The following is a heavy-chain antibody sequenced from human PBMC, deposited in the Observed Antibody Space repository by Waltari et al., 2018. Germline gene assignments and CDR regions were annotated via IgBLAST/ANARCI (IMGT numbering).Heavy chain of an antibody. D-gene: IGHD3-16*01. CDR2: IYYSGST. Sequence: QLQLQESGPGLVKPSETLSLTCTVPGGSISSSSYYWGCIRQPPGKGLGWIGSIYYSGSTYYNPSLKSRVTISVDTSKNQFSLKLSSVTAADTAVYYCARYVPPYYFDYWGQGTLVTVSS. CDR3: ARYVPPYYFDY. CDR1: GGSISSSSYY. V-gene: IGHV4-39*07. J-gene: IGHJ4*02.